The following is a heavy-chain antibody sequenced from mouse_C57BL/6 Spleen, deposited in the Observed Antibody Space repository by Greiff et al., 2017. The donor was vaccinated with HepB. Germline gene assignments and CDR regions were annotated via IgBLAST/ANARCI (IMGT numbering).Heavy chain of an antibody. CDR3: ARRYSNCADAMDY. CDR1: GYTFTSYW. D-gene: IGHD2-5*01. CDR2: IDPSDSYT. V-gene: IGHV1-50*01. Sequence: QVQLQQPGAELVKPGASVKLSCKASGYTFTSYWMQWVKQRPGQGLEWIGEIDPSDSYTNYNQKFKGQATLTVDTSSSTAYMQLSSLTSEDSAVYYCARRYSNCADAMDYWGQGTSVTVSS. J-gene: IGHJ4*01.